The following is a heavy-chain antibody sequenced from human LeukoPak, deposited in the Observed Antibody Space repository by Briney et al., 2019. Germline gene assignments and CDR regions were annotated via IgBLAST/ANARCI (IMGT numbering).Heavy chain of an antibody. CDR1: GGSISSYY. J-gene: IGHJ4*02. Sequence: SEPLSLTCTVSGGSISSYYWSWIRQPPGKGLEWIGYIYYSGSTNYNPSLKSRVTISVDKSKNQFSLKLSSVTAADTAVYYCARALFSSSWTLNFDYWGQGTLVTVSS. D-gene: IGHD6-13*01. CDR2: IYYSGST. CDR3: ARALFSSSWTLNFDY. V-gene: IGHV4-59*01.